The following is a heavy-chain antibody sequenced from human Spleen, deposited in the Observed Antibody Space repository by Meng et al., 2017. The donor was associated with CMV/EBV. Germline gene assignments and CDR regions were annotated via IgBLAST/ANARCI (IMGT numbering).Heavy chain of an antibody. CDR2: ISSSSSYI. V-gene: IGHV3-21*04. D-gene: IGHD6-19*01. CDR1: GFTFSSYS. CDR3: ARSSIAVAGTRGSFDY. Sequence: GGSLRLSCAASGFTFSSYSMNWVRQAPGKGLEWVSSISSSSSYIYYADSVKGRFTISRDNSKNTLYLQMNSLRAEDTAVYYCARSSIAVAGTRGSFDYWGQGTLVTVSS. J-gene: IGHJ4*02.